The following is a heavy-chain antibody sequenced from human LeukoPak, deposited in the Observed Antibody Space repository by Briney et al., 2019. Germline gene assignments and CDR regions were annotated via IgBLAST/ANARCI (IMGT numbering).Heavy chain of an antibody. CDR3: AREVIGKQQLVLHNWFDP. D-gene: IGHD6-13*01. Sequence: PGGSLSLSCTASGFTFSSYAMRWVRQAPGKGLEWVADISYDGSNKYYADSVKGRFTISRDNSKNTLYLQMNSLRAEDTAVYYCAREVIGKQQLVLHNWFDPWGQGTLVTVSS. CDR1: GFTFSSYA. CDR2: ISYDGSNK. V-gene: IGHV3-30-3*01. J-gene: IGHJ5*02.